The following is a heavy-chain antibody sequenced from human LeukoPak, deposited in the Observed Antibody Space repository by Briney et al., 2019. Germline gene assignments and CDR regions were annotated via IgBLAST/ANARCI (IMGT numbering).Heavy chain of an antibody. Sequence: SQTLSLTCTVSGGSINSAGYYWTWIRQHPGKGLEWIGYIYYSGNTYYNPSLKNRLTISVDMSKNQFSLKLSSVTAADTAVFYCARGYSGSPYYFSMDVWGKGPRSPSPQ. CDR2: IYYSGNT. CDR1: GGSINSAGYY. D-gene: IGHD5-12*01. J-gene: IGHJ6*01. CDR3: ARGYSGSPYYFSMDV. V-gene: IGHV4-31*03.